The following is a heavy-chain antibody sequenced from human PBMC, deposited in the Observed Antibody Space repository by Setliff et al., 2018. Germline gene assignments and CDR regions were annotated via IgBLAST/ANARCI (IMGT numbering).Heavy chain of an antibody. V-gene: IGHV1-69*06. Sequence: SVKVSCKASGGIFSSYAISWVRQAPGQGLEWMGRIIPIFGTANYAQKFQGRVTITADKSTSTAYMELSSLRSEDTAVYYCARAPSSTVINWFDPWGQGTLVTVSS. CDR1: GGIFSSYA. J-gene: IGHJ5*02. CDR2: IIPIFGTA. D-gene: IGHD3-22*01. CDR3: ARAPSSTVINWFDP.